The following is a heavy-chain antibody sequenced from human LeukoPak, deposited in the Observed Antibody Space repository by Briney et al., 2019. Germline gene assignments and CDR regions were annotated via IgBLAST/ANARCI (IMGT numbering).Heavy chain of an antibody. CDR3: ARGGTDAFDI. J-gene: IGHJ3*02. CDR2: INHSGST. V-gene: IGHV4-34*01. CDR1: GGSFSGYY. Sequence: SETLSLTCAVYGGSFSGYYWSWIRQPPGKGLEWIGEINHSGSTNYNPSLKSRVTISVDTSKNQFSLKLSSVTAADMAVYYCARGGTDAFDIWGQGTMVTVSS.